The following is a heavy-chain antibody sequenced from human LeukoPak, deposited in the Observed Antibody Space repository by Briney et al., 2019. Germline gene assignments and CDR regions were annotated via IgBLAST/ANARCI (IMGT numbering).Heavy chain of an antibody. D-gene: IGHD5-24*01. CDR2: MNPNSGNT. Sequence: ASVKVSCKASGYTFTSYDINWVRQATGQGLEWMGWMNPNSGNTGYAQKFQGRVTMTRNTSISTAYMELSSLRSEDTAVYYCARGQGWLPQNDYWGQGTLVTVSS. CDR1: GYTFTSYD. V-gene: IGHV1-8*01. CDR3: ARGQGWLPQNDY. J-gene: IGHJ4*02.